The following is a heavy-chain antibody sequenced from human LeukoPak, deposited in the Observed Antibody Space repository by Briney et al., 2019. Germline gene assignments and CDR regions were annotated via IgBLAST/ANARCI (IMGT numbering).Heavy chain of an antibody. Sequence: GGSLRLSCAASGFTVSSNYMSWVRQAPGKGLGWVSVIYSGGSTYYADSVKGRFTISRDNSKNTLYLQMNSLRAEDTAVYYCARASYDSRHYYYMDVWGKGTTVTVSS. CDR2: IYSGGST. J-gene: IGHJ6*03. D-gene: IGHD3-3*01. V-gene: IGHV3-53*01. CDR1: GFTVSSNY. CDR3: ARASYDSRHYYYMDV.